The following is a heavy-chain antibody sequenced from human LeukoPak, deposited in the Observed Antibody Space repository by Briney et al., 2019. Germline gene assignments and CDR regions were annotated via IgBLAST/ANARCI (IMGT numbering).Heavy chain of an antibody. V-gene: IGHV4-59*01. CDR1: GGSISSYY. CDR2: IYYSGST. CDR3: ARELGYCSGGSCHVDAFDI. J-gene: IGHJ3*02. D-gene: IGHD2-15*01. Sequence: PSETLSLTCTVSGGSISSYYWSWIRQPPGKGLEWIGYIYYSGSTNYNPSLKSRVTISVDTSKNQFSLKLSSVTAADTAVYYCARELGYCSGGSCHVDAFDIWGQGTMVTVSS.